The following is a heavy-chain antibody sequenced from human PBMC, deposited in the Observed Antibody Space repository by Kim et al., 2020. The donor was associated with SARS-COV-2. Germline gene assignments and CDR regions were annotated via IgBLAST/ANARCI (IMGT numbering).Heavy chain of an antibody. Sequence: GGSLRLSCAASGFTFSSYAMHWVRQAPGKGLEYVSAISSNGGSTYYADSVKGRFTISRDNSKNTLYLQMGSLRAEDMAVYYCARDGLRYFDGLSPLPPQPFFDIWGQGTMVTVSS. CDR3: ARDGLRYFDGLSPLPPQPFFDI. CDR1: GFTFSSYA. CDR2: ISSNGGST. J-gene: IGHJ3*02. V-gene: IGHV3-64*02. D-gene: IGHD3-9*01.